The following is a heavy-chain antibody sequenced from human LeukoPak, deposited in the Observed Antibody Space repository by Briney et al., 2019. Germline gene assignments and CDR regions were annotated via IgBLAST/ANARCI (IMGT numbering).Heavy chain of an antibody. CDR3: AREGKRFGELLTDV. CDR2: IEQDGSEK. Sequence: GGSLRLSCAASGFTFSGSWMSWVRQAPGKGLEWVANIEQDGSEKYYVDSVKGRFTISRDNAKNSLFLQMNSLRAEDTAVYYCAREGKRFGELLTDVWGQGTTVTVSS. D-gene: IGHD3-10*01. CDR1: GFTFSGSW. V-gene: IGHV3-7*01. J-gene: IGHJ6*02.